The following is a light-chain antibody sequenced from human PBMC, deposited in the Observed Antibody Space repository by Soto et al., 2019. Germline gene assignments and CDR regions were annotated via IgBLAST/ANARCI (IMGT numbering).Light chain of an antibody. CDR2: SYD. Sequence: QSVLTQPPSASGTPGQRVTISCSGSSSNIGSNTVNWYQQLPGTAPKLLIYSYDQRPSGVPDRFSGSRSGTSASLAISGLQSGDEALYYCAVWDVRLKAWLFGGGTKLTVL. J-gene: IGLJ3*02. CDR3: AVWDVRLKAWL. V-gene: IGLV1-44*01. CDR1: SSNIGSNT.